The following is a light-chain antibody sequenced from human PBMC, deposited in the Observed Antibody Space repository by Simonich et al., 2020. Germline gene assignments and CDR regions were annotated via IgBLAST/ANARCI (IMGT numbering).Light chain of an antibody. Sequence: DIVMTQSPDSLAVSLGERATINCKSRQSVLYSYNNKNYLAWYQQKTGQPPKLLLYWASTLESGFPDRFSGSGSGTDFTLTISSLQAEDVAVYYCQQYYSTPWTFGQGTKVEIK. J-gene: IGKJ1*01. V-gene: IGKV4-1*01. CDR1: QSVLYSYNNKNY. CDR2: WAS. CDR3: QQYYSTPWT.